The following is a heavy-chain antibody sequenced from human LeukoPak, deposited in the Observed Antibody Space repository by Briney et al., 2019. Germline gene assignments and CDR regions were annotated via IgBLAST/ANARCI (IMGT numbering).Heavy chain of an antibody. CDR3: AGTDDMVRGVIIGFDY. Sequence: GGSLRLSCAASGFTFSSYAMSWVRQAPGKGLEWVSAISGSGGSTYYADSVKGRFTISRDNSKNTLYLQMNSLRAEDTAVYYCAGTDDMVRGVIIGFDYWGQGTLVTVSS. V-gene: IGHV3-23*01. CDR1: GFTFSSYA. J-gene: IGHJ4*02. D-gene: IGHD3-10*01. CDR2: ISGSGGST.